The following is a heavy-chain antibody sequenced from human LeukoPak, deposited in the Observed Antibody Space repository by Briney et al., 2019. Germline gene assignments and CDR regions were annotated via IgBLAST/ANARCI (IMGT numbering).Heavy chain of an antibody. J-gene: IGHJ5*02. CDR3: ARARIAAAGSPYNWFDP. Sequence: PSETLSLTCAVYGGSFSDYYWSWIRQPPGKGLEWIGEINHSGSTNYNPSLKSRVTISVDTSKNQFSLKLSSVTAADTAVYYCARARIAAAGSPYNWFDPWGQGTLVTVSS. V-gene: IGHV4-34*01. CDR2: INHSGST. CDR1: GGSFSDYY. D-gene: IGHD6-13*01.